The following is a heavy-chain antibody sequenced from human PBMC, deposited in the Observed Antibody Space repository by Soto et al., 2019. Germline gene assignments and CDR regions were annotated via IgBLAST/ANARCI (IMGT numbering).Heavy chain of an antibody. V-gene: IGHV1-18*01. D-gene: IGHD5-18*01. Sequence: ASVKVSCKASGYAFTSYGISGVLQAPGQVLEWMGGISPNIGNTNYAQKLQGRVTITTDESTSTAYMELSSLRSEDTAAYYCARGKLPGYSYGPEVGYYYGMDVWGQGTTVTVSS. CDR3: ARGKLPGYSYGPEVGYYYGMDV. J-gene: IGHJ6*02. CDR2: ISPNIGNT. CDR1: GYAFTSYG.